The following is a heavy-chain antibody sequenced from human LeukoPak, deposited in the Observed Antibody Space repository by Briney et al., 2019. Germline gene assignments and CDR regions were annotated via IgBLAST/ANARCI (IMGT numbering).Heavy chain of an antibody. Sequence: GASVTVSCKASGGTSSIYAISWVRQAPGQGLEWMGGIIPIFGTANYAQKFQGRVTITTDESTSTAYMELSSLRSEDTAVYYCARGGSYYNYYYYMDVWGKGTTVTVSS. V-gene: IGHV1-69*05. CDR3: ARGGSYYNYYYYMDV. J-gene: IGHJ6*03. CDR1: GGTSSIYA. D-gene: IGHD1-26*01. CDR2: IIPIFGTA.